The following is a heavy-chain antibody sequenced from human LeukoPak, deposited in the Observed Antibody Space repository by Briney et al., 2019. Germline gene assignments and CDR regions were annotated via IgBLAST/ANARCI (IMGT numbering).Heavy chain of an antibody. D-gene: IGHD6-19*01. J-gene: IGHJ6*02. CDR1: GYTFTGYF. CDR3: AILTAVPGTSYYGMDV. V-gene: IGHV1-2*02. Sequence: GASVKVSCKASGYTFTGYFMHWARQAPGQGLEWMGWINPNRGGTNYAQKFQGRVTMTRDTSISTAYMELSRLRSDDTAVYYCAILTAVPGTSYYGMDVWGQGTTVTVSS. CDR2: INPNRGGT.